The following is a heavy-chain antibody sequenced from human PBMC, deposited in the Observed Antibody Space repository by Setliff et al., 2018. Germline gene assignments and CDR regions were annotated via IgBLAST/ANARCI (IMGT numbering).Heavy chain of an antibody. CDR1: GGTFSSYA. J-gene: IGHJ4*02. CDR3: ARDGGGSYPLGY. V-gene: IGHV1-69*10. Sequence: SVKVSCKASGGTFSSYAISWVRQAPGQGLEWMGGIIPILGIANYAQKFQGRVTITADESTSTAYMELSSLRSEDTAVYYCARDGGGSYPLGYWGQGTLVTVSS. D-gene: IGHD1-26*01. CDR2: IIPILGIA.